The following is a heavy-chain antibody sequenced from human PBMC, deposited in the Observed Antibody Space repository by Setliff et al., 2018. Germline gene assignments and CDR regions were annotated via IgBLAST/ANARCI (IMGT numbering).Heavy chain of an antibody. Sequence: GASVKVSCKASGYTFTTYAISWMRQAPGQGLEWMGWINTNTGNPSYAQGFTGRFAFSLDTSVSTAYLQISSLKPEDTAMYYCARASRFATIVWKGDYYMDVWGKGTTVTVSS. CDR3: ARASRFATIVWKGDYYMDV. CDR2: INTNTGNP. D-gene: IGHD3-16*02. J-gene: IGHJ6*03. V-gene: IGHV7-4-1*02. CDR1: GYTFTTYA.